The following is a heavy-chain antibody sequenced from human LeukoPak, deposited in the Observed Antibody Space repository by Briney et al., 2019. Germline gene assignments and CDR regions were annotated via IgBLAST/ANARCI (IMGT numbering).Heavy chain of an antibody. J-gene: IGHJ4*02. CDR2: NHYGGST. Sequence: SETLSLTCTVSGASISSYYWSLIRQPPGKGLEWIGYNHYGGSTNYNPSLKSRVTISVDTSKNQFSLNLNSVTAADTALYYCACGTYYYFDYWGQGTLVTVSS. CDR3: ACGTYYYFDY. CDR1: GASISSYY. V-gene: IGHV4-59*01. D-gene: IGHD1-26*01.